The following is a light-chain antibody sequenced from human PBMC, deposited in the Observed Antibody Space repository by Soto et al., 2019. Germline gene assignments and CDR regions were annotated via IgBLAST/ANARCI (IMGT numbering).Light chain of an antibody. CDR1: QSISNY. CDR3: QQSSSTPFLGT. Sequence: DIQMTQSPSSLSASVGDRVTITCRASQSISNYLNWYQQKPGKAPKLLIYGASSLQSGVPSRFSGSGSETDFTLTITCLQPEDFATYYCQQSSSTPFLGTFGQGTRLEIK. CDR2: GAS. J-gene: IGKJ5*01. V-gene: IGKV1-39*01.